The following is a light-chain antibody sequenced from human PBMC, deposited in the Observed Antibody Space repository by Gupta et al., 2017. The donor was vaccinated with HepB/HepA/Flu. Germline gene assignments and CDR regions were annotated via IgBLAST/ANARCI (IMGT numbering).Light chain of an antibody. CDR3: AAWDDSLSGSV. J-gene: IGLJ3*02. CDR1: SSNIGSNY. Sequence: QSVLTQPTPASGTPRPRVTISCSGSSSNIGSNYVYWYQQLPGTAPKLLIFSNDQRPSGVPDRFSGSKSGTSGPLAISGLRSEDDGDYYCAAWDDSLSGSVFGGGTKVTVL. V-gene: IGLV1-47*02. CDR2: SND.